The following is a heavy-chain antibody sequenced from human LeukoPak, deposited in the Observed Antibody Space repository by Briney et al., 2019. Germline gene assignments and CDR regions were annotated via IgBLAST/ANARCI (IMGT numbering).Heavy chain of an antibody. CDR2: INPNSGGT. J-gene: IGHJ5*02. D-gene: IGHD5-18*01. CDR3: ASNKRGYSYGPPFDP. CDR1: GYTFTSYA. Sequence: ASVKVSCKASGYTFTSYAMNWVRQAPGQGLEWMGWINPNSGGTNYAQKFQGRVTMTRDTSISTAYMELSRLRSDDTAVYYCASNKRGYSYGPPFDPWGQGTLVTVSS. V-gene: IGHV1-2*02.